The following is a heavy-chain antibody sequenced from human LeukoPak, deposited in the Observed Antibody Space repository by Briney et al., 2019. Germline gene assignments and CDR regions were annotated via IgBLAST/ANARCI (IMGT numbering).Heavy chain of an antibody. CDR3: ARVPYSSSWFDY. Sequence: SETLSLTCAVSGGSISSGGYSWSWIRQPPGKGLEWIGYIYYSGSTNYNPSLKSRVTISVDTSKNQFSLKLSSVTAADTAVYYCARVPYSSSWFDYWGQGTLVTVSS. CDR1: GGSISSGGYS. V-gene: IGHV4-61*08. CDR2: IYYSGST. J-gene: IGHJ4*02. D-gene: IGHD6-13*01.